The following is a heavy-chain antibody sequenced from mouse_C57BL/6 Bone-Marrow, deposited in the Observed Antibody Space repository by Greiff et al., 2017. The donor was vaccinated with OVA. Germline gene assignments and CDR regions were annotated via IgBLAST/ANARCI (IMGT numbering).Heavy chain of an antibody. Sequence: QVQLKQSGAELARPGASVKMSCKASGYTFTSYTMHWVKQRPGQGLEWIGYINPSSGYTKYNQKFKDKATLTADKSSSTAYMQLSSLTSEDSAVYYCAKDYYGSSPFDYWGQGTTLTVSS. V-gene: IGHV1-4*01. CDR3: AKDYYGSSPFDY. CDR1: GYTFTSYT. D-gene: IGHD1-1*01. J-gene: IGHJ2*01. CDR2: INPSSGYT.